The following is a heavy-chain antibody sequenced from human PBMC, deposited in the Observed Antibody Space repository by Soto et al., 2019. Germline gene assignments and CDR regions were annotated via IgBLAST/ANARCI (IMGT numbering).Heavy chain of an antibody. J-gene: IGHJ4*02. CDR3: AREGGSIGGWFGRKFDS. CDR2: ISSGGTTT. Sequence: PGGSLRLPCTASGFSFSTHAMSWVRQAPGKGLEWVSSISSGGTTTFYAASVEGRFTISRDKSKNTLYLQMNSLKADDTAVYYCAREGGSIGGWFGRKFDSWGQGTQVTVSS. CDR1: GFSFSTHA. D-gene: IGHD6-19*01. V-gene: IGHV3-23*01.